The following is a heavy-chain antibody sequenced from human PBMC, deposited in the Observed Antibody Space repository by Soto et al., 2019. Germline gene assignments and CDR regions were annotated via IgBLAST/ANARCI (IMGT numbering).Heavy chain of an antibody. J-gene: IGHJ4*02. CDR2: IYHSGST. Sequence: QVQLQESGPGLVKPSGTLSLTCAVSGGSISSSNWWSWVRQPPGKGLEWIGEIYHSGSTNYNPSLKSRVTISVDKSKNQFSLKLSSVTAADTAVYYWARDATYYYDSSGYSLFDYWGQGTLVTVSS. CDR3: ARDATYYYDSSGYSLFDY. CDR1: GGSISSSNW. V-gene: IGHV4-4*02. D-gene: IGHD3-22*01.